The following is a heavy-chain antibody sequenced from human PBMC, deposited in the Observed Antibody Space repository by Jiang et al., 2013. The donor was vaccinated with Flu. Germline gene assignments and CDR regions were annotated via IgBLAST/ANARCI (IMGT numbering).Heavy chain of an antibody. J-gene: IGHJ2*01. Sequence: GAEVKKPGESLKISCKGSGYSFYHRTGSAGVRQMPGKGLEWMGIIYPSDSDTRYSPSFQGQVTISADKSISTAYLQWNSLKASDTAMYYCAVPTSMTMTRLSREYIDLWGRGTLVTVSS. CDR1: GYSFYHRTG. CDR3: AVPTSMTMTRLSREYIDL. V-gene: IGHV5-51*03. CDR2: IYPSDSDT. D-gene: IGHD4/OR15-4a*01.